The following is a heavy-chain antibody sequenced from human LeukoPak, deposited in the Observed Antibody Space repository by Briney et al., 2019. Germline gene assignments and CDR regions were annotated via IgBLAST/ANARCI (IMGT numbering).Heavy chain of an antibody. CDR2: IKQDGNEK. V-gene: IGHV3-7*01. CDR1: GFTFSSYW. CDR3: ARDFKAVARWDFDY. Sequence: PGGSLRLSCAASGFTFSSYWMSWVRQAPGKGLEWVANIKQDGNEKYYVDSVKGRFTISRDNAKNSLYLQMNSLRAEDTAVYYCARDFKAVARWDFDYWGQGTLVTVSS. J-gene: IGHJ4*02. D-gene: IGHD6-19*01.